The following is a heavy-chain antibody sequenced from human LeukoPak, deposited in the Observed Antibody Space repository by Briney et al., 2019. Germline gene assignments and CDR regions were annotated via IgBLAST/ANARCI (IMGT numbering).Heavy chain of an antibody. Sequence: GASVKVSCKASGYTFTGYYMHWVRQAPGQGLEWMGWINPNSGGTNYAPKFQGRVTMTRDTSIRTAYMELSRLRSDDTAVYYCARDKVAAAGLQADDYYYYYMDVWGKGTTVTVSS. J-gene: IGHJ6*03. D-gene: IGHD6-13*01. CDR2: INPNSGGT. V-gene: IGHV1-2*02. CDR3: ARDKVAAAGLQADDYYYYYMDV. CDR1: GYTFTGYY.